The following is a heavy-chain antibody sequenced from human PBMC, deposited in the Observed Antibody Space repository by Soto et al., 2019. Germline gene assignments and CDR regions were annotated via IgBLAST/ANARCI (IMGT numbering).Heavy chain of an antibody. J-gene: IGHJ4*02. CDR2: IIPIFGTA. CDR3: ARVRDPTMATSGGLIDY. CDR1: GGTFSSYA. V-gene: IGHV1-69*06. Sequence: QVQLVQSGAEVKKPGSSVKVSCKASGGTFSSYAISWVRQAPGQGLEWMGGIIPIFGTANYAQKFQGRVTITADKSTSTAYMELSSLRSEDTAVYYCARVRDPTMATSGGLIDYWGQGTLVTVSS. D-gene: IGHD3-16*01.